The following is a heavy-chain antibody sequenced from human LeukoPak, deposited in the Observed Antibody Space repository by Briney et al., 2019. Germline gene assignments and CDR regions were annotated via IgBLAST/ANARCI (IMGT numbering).Heavy chain of an antibody. Sequence: SETLSLTCAVYGGSFSGYYWSWIRQPPGKGLEWIGEINHSGSTNYNPSLKSRVTISVDTSKNQFSLKLSSVTAADTAVYYCARGAPEVATIDYWGQGTLVTVSS. J-gene: IGHJ4*02. CDR2: INHSGST. CDR3: ARGAPEVATIDY. V-gene: IGHV4-34*01. D-gene: IGHD5-12*01. CDR1: GGSFSGYY.